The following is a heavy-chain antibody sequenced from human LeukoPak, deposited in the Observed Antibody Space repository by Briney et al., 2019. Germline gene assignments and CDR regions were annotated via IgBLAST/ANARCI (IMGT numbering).Heavy chain of an antibody. Sequence: ASVKVSCKASGYTFTSYYMHWERQAPGQGLEWMGLINPTGGSTGYAQKFQGRVTMTRDMSTSTDYMELSSLRSEDTAIYYCARDNSVGDNAWWFDPWGQGTLVTVSS. J-gene: IGHJ5*02. CDR2: INPTGGST. V-gene: IGHV1-46*01. CDR3: ARDNSVGDNAWWFDP. D-gene: IGHD1-26*01. CDR1: GYTFTSYY.